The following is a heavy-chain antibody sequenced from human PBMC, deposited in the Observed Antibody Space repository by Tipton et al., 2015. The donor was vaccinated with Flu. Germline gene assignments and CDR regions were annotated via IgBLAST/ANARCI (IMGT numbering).Heavy chain of an antibody. Sequence: TLSLTCTVPGGSISSYYWSWIRQPPGKGLEWIGYIYYSGSTNYNPSLKSRVTISVDTSKNQFSLKLSSVTAADTAVYYCAKVLFGWVESWAQGTLVTVSS. D-gene: IGHD3-16*01. CDR3: AKVLFGWVES. J-gene: IGHJ5*01. V-gene: IGHV4-59*01. CDR2: IYYSGST. CDR1: GGSISSYY.